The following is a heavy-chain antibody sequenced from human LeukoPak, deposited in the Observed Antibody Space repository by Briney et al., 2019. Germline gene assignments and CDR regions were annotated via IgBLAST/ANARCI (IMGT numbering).Heavy chain of an antibody. V-gene: IGHV3-23*01. CDR3: AKQGKTYYYDSSGYYYFGY. Sequence: GGSLRLSCAASGFTFSSYAMSWVRQAPGKGLEWVSAISGSGGSTYYADSVKGRFTISRDNSKNTLYLQMNSLRAEDTAVYYCAKQGKTYYYDSSGYYYFGYWGQGTLVTVSS. CDR2: ISGSGGST. J-gene: IGHJ4*02. D-gene: IGHD3-22*01. CDR1: GFTFSSYA.